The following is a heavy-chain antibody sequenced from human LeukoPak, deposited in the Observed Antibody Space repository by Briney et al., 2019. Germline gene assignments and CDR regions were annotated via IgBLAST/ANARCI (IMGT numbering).Heavy chain of an antibody. CDR3: ARERWEGGSYVMGFDY. Sequence: PSETLSLTCSVSAVSISSHYWNWIRQPPGKGLEWLGHIYYSGSTYYNPSLKSRITISVDTSKNQFSLRLSSVTAADTPVYCCARERWEGGSYVMGFDYWGQGALVTVSS. CDR2: IYYSGST. V-gene: IGHV4-59*11. J-gene: IGHJ4*02. D-gene: IGHD1-26*01. CDR1: AVSISSHY.